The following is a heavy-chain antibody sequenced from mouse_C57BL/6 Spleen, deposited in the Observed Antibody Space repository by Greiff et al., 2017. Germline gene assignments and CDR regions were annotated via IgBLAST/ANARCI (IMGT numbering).Heavy chain of an antibody. Sequence: DVKLVESGGGLVKPGGSLKLSCAASGFTFSDSGMHWVRQAPETGLAWVAYISSGSSTIYYADTVKGRFTISRDNAKNTLFLQMTSLRSEDTAMYYCARENYGSFYFDYWGQGTTLTVSS. J-gene: IGHJ2*01. V-gene: IGHV5-17*01. CDR2: ISSGSSTI. D-gene: IGHD1-1*01. CDR1: GFTFSDSG. CDR3: ARENYGSFYFDY.